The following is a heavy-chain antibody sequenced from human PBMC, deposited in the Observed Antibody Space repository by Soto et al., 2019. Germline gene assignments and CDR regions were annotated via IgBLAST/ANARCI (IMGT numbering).Heavy chain of an antibody. Sequence: QVQLVESGGGVVQPGRSLRLSCAASGFTFSSYGMHWVRQAPGKGLEWVAVIWYDGSNKYYADSVKGRFTISRDNSKNTLYLKMNSLRAEDTAVYYCARDYTAMATVGDYWGQGTLVTVSS. V-gene: IGHV3-33*01. CDR2: IWYDGSNK. CDR3: ARDYTAMATVGDY. D-gene: IGHD5-18*01. J-gene: IGHJ4*02. CDR1: GFTFSSYG.